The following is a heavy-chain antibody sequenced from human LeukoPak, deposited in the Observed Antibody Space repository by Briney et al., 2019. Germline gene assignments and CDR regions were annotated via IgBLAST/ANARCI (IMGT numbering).Heavy chain of an antibody. J-gene: IGHJ4*02. CDR2: ISSSSSYI. V-gene: IGHV3-21*01. CDR3: ATESIELATIPLGY. D-gene: IGHD5-24*01. Sequence: GGSLRLSCAASGFTFSSYSMNWVRRAPGKGLEWVSYISSSSSYIYYADSVKGRFTISRDNAKNSLYLQMNSLRAEDTAVYYCATESIELATIPLGYWGQGTLVTVSS. CDR1: GFTFSSYS.